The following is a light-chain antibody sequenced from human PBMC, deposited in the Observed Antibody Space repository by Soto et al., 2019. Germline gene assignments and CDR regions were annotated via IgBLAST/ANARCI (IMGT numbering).Light chain of an antibody. Sequence: DIVLTQSPLSLPVTHGEPASISCRSSQSLLHSNGYNYLDWYLQKPGQSPRLLIYLASSRAYGVPDRFSGSGSGTDVTRNISRVEAEDVGVYYCMQALQTPQLTFGGGTKVDIK. J-gene: IGKJ4*02. CDR3: MQALQTPQLT. V-gene: IGKV2-28*01. CDR1: QSLLHSNGYNY. CDR2: LAS.